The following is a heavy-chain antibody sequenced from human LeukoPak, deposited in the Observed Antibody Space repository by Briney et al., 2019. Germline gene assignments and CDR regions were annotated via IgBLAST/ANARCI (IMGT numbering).Heavy chain of an antibody. D-gene: IGHD3-10*01. CDR1: GGSISSGSYY. CDR2: IYTSGST. Sequence: SETLSLTCTVSGGSISSGSYYWSWIRQPAGKGLEWIGRIYTSGSTNYNPSLKSRVTISVDTSKNQFSLKLSSVTAADTAVYYCARGLGFGATYYYYYMDVWGKGTTVTVSS. J-gene: IGHJ6*03. CDR3: ARGLGFGATYYYYYMDV. V-gene: IGHV4-61*02.